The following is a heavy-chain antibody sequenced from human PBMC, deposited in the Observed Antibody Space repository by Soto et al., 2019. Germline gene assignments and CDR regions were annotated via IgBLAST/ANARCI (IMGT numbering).Heavy chain of an antibody. V-gene: IGHV5-10-1*01. CDR2: IDPGDSYT. CDR1: GYSFTTYW. D-gene: IGHD3-22*01. Sequence: PGESLKISCKGSGYSFTTYWISWVRQMPGKGLEWMGRIDPGDSYTNYCPSFKGHVTISADKSTSTAYLQWSSLKASDTAMYYCARIPGYCDDSSCGGGDYDHGMDVWGQGTTVTVSS. J-gene: IGHJ6*02. CDR3: ARIPGYCDDSSCGGGDYDHGMDV.